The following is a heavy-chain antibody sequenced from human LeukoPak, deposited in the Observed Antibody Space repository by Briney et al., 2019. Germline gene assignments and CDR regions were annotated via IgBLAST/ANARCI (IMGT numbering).Heavy chain of an antibody. D-gene: IGHD1-26*01. CDR1: GDNFSSYV. J-gene: IGHJ3*02. CDR2: IIPTLDVA. CDR3: ATVHPYSGSSDDMNAFDI. Sequence: ASVKVSCKASGDNFSSYVITWVRQAPGQGLEWMGRIIPTLDVANFAQKFKGRVTITADKFTNTAHLELSSLRSEDTAVYYCATVHPYSGSSDDMNAFDIWGQGTMVTVSS. V-gene: IGHV1-69*04.